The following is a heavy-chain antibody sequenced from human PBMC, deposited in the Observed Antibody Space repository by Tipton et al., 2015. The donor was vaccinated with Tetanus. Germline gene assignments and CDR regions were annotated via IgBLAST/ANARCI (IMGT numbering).Heavy chain of an antibody. V-gene: IGHV3-74*01. CDR3: ARGRDGFHGYFDY. D-gene: IGHD5-24*01. CDR2: ISPDGRST. Sequence: SLRLSCAASEFTFSSYWMHWVRQAPGKGLVWVSRISPDGRSTSNADSVKGRFTISRDNAKNTLYVQMNSLRAEDTGVYYCARGRDGFHGYFDYWGQGALVTVPS. CDR1: EFTFSSYW. J-gene: IGHJ4*02.